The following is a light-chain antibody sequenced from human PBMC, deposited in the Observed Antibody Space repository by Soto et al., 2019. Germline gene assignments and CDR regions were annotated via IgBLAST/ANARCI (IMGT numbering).Light chain of an antibody. CDR2: GNS. CDR3: QSYDSSLYV. J-gene: IGLJ1*01. V-gene: IGLV1-40*01. Sequence: QSVLTQPPSVSGAPGPRVTISCTGSSSNIGAGYDVHWYQQLPGTAPKLLIYGNSNRPSGVPDRFSGSKSGTSASLAITGLQAEDEADYYGQSYDSSLYVFGTGTKVTVL. CDR1: SSNIGAGYD.